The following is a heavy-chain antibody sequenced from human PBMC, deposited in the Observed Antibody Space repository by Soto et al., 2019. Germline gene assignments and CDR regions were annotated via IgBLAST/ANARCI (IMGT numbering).Heavy chain of an antibody. CDR1: GFTFSSYS. Sequence: GGSLRLSCAASGFTFSSYSMNWVRQTPGKGLEWVSSISSSSSYIYYADSVKGRFTISRDNAKNSLYLQMNRLRAEDTAVYYCVRDLLRTNSVYFDYWGQGTLVTVSS. CDR2: ISSSSSYI. J-gene: IGHJ4*02. V-gene: IGHV3-21*01. CDR3: VRDLLRTNSVYFDY. D-gene: IGHD1-7*01.